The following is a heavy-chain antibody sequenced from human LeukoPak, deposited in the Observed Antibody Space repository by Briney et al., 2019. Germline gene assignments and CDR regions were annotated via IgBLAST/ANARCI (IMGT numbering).Heavy chain of an antibody. CDR3: AKAVPDSSGYNAPYHFDY. V-gene: IGHV3-9*03. J-gene: IGHJ4*02. CDR2: ISWNSCSI. Sequence: GGSLRLSCAASGFTFDDYAMHWVRQAPGKGLEWVSGISWNSCSIGYADSVKGRFTISRDNAKNSLYLQMNSLRAEDMALYYCAKAVPDSSGYNAPYHFDYWGQGTLVTVSS. CDR1: GFTFDDYA. D-gene: IGHD3-22*01.